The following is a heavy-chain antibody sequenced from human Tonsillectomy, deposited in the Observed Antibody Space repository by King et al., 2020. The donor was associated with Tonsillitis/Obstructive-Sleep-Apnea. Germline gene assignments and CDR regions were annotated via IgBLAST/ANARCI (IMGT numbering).Heavy chain of an antibody. CDR2: INPNSGGT. CDR3: ATLAVVPAANWFDP. D-gene: IGHD2-2*01. Sequence: VQLVESGAAVKKPGASVKVSCKASGYTFTGYYMHWVRPAPGQGLEWMGWINPNSGGTNYAQKFQGRVTMTRDTSISTAYMELSRLRSDDTAVYYCATLAVVPAANWFDPWGQGTLVTVSS. CDR1: GYTFTGYY. J-gene: IGHJ5*02. V-gene: IGHV1-2*02.